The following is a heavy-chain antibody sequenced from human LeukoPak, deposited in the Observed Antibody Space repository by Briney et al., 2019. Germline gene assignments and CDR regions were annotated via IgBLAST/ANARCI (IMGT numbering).Heavy chain of an antibody. CDR1: GFTFSSLW. CDR2: IKQDGSEV. CDR3: ACRPSDIRYYGVFDF. J-gene: IGHJ4*02. V-gene: IGHV3-7*01. D-gene: IGHD3-10*01. Sequence: GGSLRLSCVGSGFTFSSLWMSWVRQIPRKGLEWVANIKQDGSEVYCVDSVKGRFTISRDNAKNSLYLQMNSLRVEDTAVYYCACRPSDIRYYGVFDFWGQGSLSPSPQ.